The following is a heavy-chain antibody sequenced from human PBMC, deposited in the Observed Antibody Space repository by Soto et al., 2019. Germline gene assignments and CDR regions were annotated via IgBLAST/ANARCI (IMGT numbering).Heavy chain of an antibody. J-gene: IGHJ4*02. CDR3: TVRMTTVTTRDYYFDY. D-gene: IGHD4-17*01. CDR2: IKSKTDGGTT. CDR1: GFTFSNAW. V-gene: IGHV3-15*01. Sequence: GGSLRLSCAASGFTFSNAWMSWVRQAPGKGLEWVGRIKSKTDGGTTDYAAPVKGRFTISRDDSKNTLYLQMNSLKTEDTAVYYCTVRMTTVTTRDYYFDYWGQGTLVTVSS.